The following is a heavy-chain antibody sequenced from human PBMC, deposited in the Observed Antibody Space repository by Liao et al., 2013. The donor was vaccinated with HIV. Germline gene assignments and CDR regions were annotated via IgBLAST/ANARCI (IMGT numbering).Heavy chain of an antibody. CDR1: GGSISGYY. D-gene: IGHD2-15*01. CDR3: AREGGYCSGGSCYYYYMDV. V-gene: IGHV4-4*07. CDR2: IYTSGST. Sequence: QVQLQESGPGLVKPSETLSLTCTVSGGSISGYYWSWIRQPAGKGLEWIGRIYTSGSTNYNPSLKSRVTMSVDTSKNQFSLKLSSVTAADTAVYYCAREGGYCSGGSCYYYYMDVWGKGTTVTVSS. J-gene: IGHJ6*03.